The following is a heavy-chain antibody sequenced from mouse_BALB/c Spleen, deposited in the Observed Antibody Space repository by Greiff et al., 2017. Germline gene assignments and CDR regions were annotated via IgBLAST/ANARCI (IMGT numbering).Heavy chain of an antibody. V-gene: IGHV5-9-3*01. CDR1: GFTFSSYA. J-gene: IGHJ2*01. D-gene: IGHD1-2*01. CDR2: ISSGGSYT. CDR3: ARTLLDY. Sequence: EVNVVESGGGLVKPGGSLKLSCAASGFTFSSYAMSWVRQTPEKRLEWVATISSGGSYTYYPDSVKGRFTISRDNAKNTLYLQMSSLRSEDTAMYYCARTLLDYWGQGTTLTVSS.